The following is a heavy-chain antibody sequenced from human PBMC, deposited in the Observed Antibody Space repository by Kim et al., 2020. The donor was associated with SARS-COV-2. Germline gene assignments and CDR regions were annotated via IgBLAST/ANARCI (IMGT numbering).Heavy chain of an antibody. CDR3: ARDWGSGYYYVDPLDY. J-gene: IGHJ4*02. D-gene: IGHD3-22*01. Sequence: SVKGRFTISRDNAKNSLYLQMNSLRAEDTAVYYCARDWGSGYYYVDPLDYWGQGTLVTVSS. V-gene: IGHV3-11*06.